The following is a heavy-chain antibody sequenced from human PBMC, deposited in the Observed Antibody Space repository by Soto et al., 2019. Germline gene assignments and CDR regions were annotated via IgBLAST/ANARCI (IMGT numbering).Heavy chain of an antibody. J-gene: IGHJ1*01. D-gene: IGHD3-22*01. Sequence: PGESLKISCKGSGYSFTSYWIGWVRQMPGKGLEWMGIIYPGDSDTRYSPSFQGQVTISADKSISTAYLQWSSLKASDTAMYYCARHPAHYYDSSGYYFEYFQHGGQGTLVTVSS. CDR3: ARHPAHYYDSSGYYFEYFQH. CDR1: GYSFTSYW. V-gene: IGHV5-51*01. CDR2: IYPGDSDT.